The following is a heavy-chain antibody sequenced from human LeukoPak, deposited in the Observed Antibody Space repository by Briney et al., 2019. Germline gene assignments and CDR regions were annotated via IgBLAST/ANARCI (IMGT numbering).Heavy chain of an antibody. CDR1: GYSISSGYY. CDR2: IYHSGST. CDR3: ARHHSSGWNNWFDP. Sequence: SETLSLTCAVSGYSISSGYYWGWIRQPPGKGLEWIGSIYHSGSTYYNPSLKSRVTISVDTSKNQFSLKLSSVTAADTAVYHCARHHSSGWNNWFDPWGQGTLVTVSS. D-gene: IGHD6-19*01. V-gene: IGHV4-38-2*01. J-gene: IGHJ5*02.